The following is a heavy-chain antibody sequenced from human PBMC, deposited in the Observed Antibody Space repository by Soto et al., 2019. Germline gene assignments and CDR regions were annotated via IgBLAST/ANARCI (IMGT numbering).Heavy chain of an antibody. CDR2: IGGSGGMT. CDR1: GFTFSTYA. J-gene: IGHJ6*01. Sequence: LRLSGAASGFTFSTYALSWGRQAPGKGVEGVSGIGGSGGMTYHGDSVKGRFTISRDNSKNPLYLQMNSLRAEDTAEYYRAKAKQPSRRYQNGMAFCRQGTPVTLS. V-gene: IGHV3-23*01. CDR3: AKAKQPSRRYQNGMAF. D-gene: IGHD3-9*01.